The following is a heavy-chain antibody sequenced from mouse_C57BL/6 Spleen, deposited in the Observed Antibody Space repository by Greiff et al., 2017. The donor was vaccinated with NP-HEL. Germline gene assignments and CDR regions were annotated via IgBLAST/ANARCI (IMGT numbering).Heavy chain of an antibody. Sequence: QVQLQQSGPELVKPGASVKISCKASGYAFSSSWMNWVKQRPGKGLEWIGRIYPGDGDTNYNGKFKGKATLTADKSSSTAYMQLSSLTSEDSAVYFCARRAEHYAMDYWGQGTSVTVSS. CDR3: ARRAEHYAMDY. CDR1: GYAFSSSW. D-gene: IGHD3-3*01. CDR2: IYPGDGDT. J-gene: IGHJ4*01. V-gene: IGHV1-82*01.